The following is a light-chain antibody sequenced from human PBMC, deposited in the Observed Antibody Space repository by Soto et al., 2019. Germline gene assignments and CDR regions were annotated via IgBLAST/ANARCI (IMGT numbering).Light chain of an antibody. CDR3: QQYCSSPPIT. CDR2: DSS. V-gene: IGKV3-20*01. J-gene: IGKJ5*01. CDR1: QTISENK. Sequence: EIVLTQSPGTLSLSPGERATLSCRASQTISENKLAWYQQKPGQAPRLLIYDSSSRATGIPDRVSGSGSGTDFTLTINKLEPEDFAVYYCQQYCSSPPITFGQGTRLEIK.